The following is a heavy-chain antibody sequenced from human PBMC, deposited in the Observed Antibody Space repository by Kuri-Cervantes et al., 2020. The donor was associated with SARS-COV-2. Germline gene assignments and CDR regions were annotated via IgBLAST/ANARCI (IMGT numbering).Heavy chain of an antibody. J-gene: IGHJ4*02. V-gene: IGHV3-48*03. CDR1: GFTFSSYA. CDR2: ISSSGSTI. CDR3: AGRAAATHPFDY. Sequence: GESLKISCAASGFTFSSYAMSWVRQAPGKGLVWVSYISSSGSTIYYADSVKGRFTISRDNAKNSLYLQMNSLRAEDTAVYYCAGRAAATHPFDYWGQGTLVTVSS. D-gene: IGHD2-15*01.